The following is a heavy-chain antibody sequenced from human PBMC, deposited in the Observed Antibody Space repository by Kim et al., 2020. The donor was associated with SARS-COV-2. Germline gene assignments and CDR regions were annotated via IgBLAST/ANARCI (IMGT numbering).Heavy chain of an antibody. V-gene: IGHV3-21*01. J-gene: IGHJ6*02. CDR1: GFTFSSYS. CDR3: ARPQLRAGSFYYGMDV. Sequence: GGSLRLSCAASGFTFSSYSMNWVRQAPGKGLEWVSSISSSSSYIYYADSVKGRFTISRDNAKNSLYLQMNSLRAEDTAVYYCARPQLRAGSFYYGMDVWGQGTTVTVSS. CDR2: ISSSSSYI. D-gene: IGHD5-12*01.